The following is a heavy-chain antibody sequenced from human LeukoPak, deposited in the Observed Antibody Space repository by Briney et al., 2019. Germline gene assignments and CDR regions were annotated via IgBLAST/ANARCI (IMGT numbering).Heavy chain of an antibody. J-gene: IGHJ4*02. Sequence: GALRLSCAASGFTFSSYGMHWVRQAPGKGLEWVAVISYDGSNKYYADSVKGRFTISRDNSKNTLYLQMNSLRAEDTAVYYCATADYYDSSGFDYWGQGTLVTVSS. CDR1: GFTFSSYG. V-gene: IGHV3-30*03. D-gene: IGHD3-22*01. CDR2: ISYDGSNK. CDR3: ATADYYDSSGFDY.